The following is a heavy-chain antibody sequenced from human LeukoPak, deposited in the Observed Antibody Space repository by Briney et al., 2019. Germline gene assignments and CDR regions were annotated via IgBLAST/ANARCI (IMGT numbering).Heavy chain of an antibody. J-gene: IGHJ4*02. CDR3: ARDPYYYDSSGYSTFFDY. CDR2: ISWNSGSI. V-gene: IGHV3-9*01. Sequence: GGSLRLSCAASGFTFDDYAMHWVRQAPGKGLEWVSGISWNSGSIGYADSVKGRFTISRDNAKNSLYLQMNSLSAEDTAVYYCARDPYYYDSSGYSTFFDYWGQGTLATVSS. D-gene: IGHD3-22*01. CDR1: GFTFDDYA.